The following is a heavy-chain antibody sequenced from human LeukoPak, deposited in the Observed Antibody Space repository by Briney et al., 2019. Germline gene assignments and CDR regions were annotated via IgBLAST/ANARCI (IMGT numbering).Heavy chain of an antibody. CDR2: IYHSGST. V-gene: IGHV4-38-2*02. D-gene: IGHD4-17*01. Sequence: SETLSLTCTVSGYSISSGYYWGWIRQPPGEGLEWIGSIYHSGSTYYNPSLKSRVTISVDTSKNQFSLKLSSVTAADTAVYYCASAVGTYGEDAFDIWGQGTMVTVSS. CDR1: GYSISSGYY. CDR3: ASAVGTYGEDAFDI. J-gene: IGHJ3*02.